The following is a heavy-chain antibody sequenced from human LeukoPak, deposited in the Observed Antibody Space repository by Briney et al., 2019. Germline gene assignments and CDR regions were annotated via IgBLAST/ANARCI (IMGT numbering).Heavy chain of an antibody. CDR3: AKDILVVLGPRGNYFDY. CDR2: IYSGGST. Sequence: GGSLRLSCAASGFTFSSNTWNWFGKPPGRGRGWASVIYSGGSTYYADSVKGRFTISRDNSKNTLYLQMNSLGAEDTAVYYCAKDILVVLGPRGNYFDYWGQGTLVTVSS. J-gene: IGHJ4*02. D-gene: IGHD2-2*01. V-gene: IGHV3-53*01. CDR1: GFTFSSNT.